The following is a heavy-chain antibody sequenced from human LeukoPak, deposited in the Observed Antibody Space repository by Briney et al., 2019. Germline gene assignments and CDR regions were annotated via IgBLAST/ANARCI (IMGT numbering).Heavy chain of an antibody. J-gene: IGHJ4*02. CDR1: GFTFSNYW. V-gene: IGHV3-74*01. CDR2: IYRDGSNT. D-gene: IGHD5-24*01. Sequence: PGGSLRLSCAASGFTFSNYWMHWVRQVPGKGLVWVSRIYRDGSNTDYADSVKGRFIISRDNVKNTLYLQMNSLRADDTVVYYCARDGDAYNFDFWGQGTLVTVSS. CDR3: ARDGDAYNFDF.